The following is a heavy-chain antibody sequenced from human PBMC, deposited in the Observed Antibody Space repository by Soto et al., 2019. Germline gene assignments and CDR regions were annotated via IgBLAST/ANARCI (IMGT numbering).Heavy chain of an antibody. V-gene: IGHV1-18*01. Sequence: ASVKVSCKASGYTFTSYGISWVRQAPGQGLEWMGWISAYNGNTNYAQKLQGRVTMTTDTSTSTAYMELRSLGSDDTAVYYCARVHCSSTSCYLGYIGAFDIWGQGTMVTVSS. J-gene: IGHJ3*02. CDR2: ISAYNGNT. CDR1: GYTFTSYG. CDR3: ARVHCSSTSCYLGYIGAFDI. D-gene: IGHD2-2*01.